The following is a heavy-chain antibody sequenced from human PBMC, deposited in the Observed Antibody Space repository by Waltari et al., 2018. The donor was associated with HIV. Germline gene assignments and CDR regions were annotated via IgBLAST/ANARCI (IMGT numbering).Heavy chain of an antibody. V-gene: IGHV1-3*04. Sequence: VQFVQSGAEVKKPGASAKISCKTSGNTLTSYAIHWVRQAPGQRLEWLGWINTANGNAEYSQTFQGSVTMTWDTSAGTVYMDLRSLRSEDTALYYCARGGWELYWGQGTLVTVSS. CDR3: ARGGWELY. J-gene: IGHJ4*02. D-gene: IGHD1-26*01. CDR1: GNTLTSYA. CDR2: INTANGNA.